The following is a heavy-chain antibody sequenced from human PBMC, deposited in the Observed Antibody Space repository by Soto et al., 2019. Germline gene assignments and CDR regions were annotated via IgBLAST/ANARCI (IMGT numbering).Heavy chain of an antibody. V-gene: IGHV3-7*01. J-gene: IGHJ5*02. CDR3: AREREYCDILTGYRTNWFDP. D-gene: IGHD3-9*01. CDR2: IKQDGSEK. Sequence: GGSLRLSCAASGFTFSSYWMSWVRQAPGKGLEWVANIKQDGSEKYYVDSVKGRFTISRDNAKNSLYLQMNSLRAEDAAVDYCAREREYCDILTGYRTNWFDPWGQGTLVTVSS. CDR1: GFTFSSYW.